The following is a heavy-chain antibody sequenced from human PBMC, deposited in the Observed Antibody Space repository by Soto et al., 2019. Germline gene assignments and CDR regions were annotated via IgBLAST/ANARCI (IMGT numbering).Heavy chain of an antibody. CDR1: GVSISSYY. D-gene: IGHD5-18*01. CDR2: IYYSGST. J-gene: IGHJ4*02. Sequence: ESLGLACAVSGVSISSYYWSWIRQPPGKGLEWIGYIYYSGSTNYNPSLKSRVTMSVDTSKNQFSLKLTSVTAADTAVYYCARGDTYFDYWGQGTLVTVYS. CDR3: ARGDTYFDY. V-gene: IGHV4-59*01.